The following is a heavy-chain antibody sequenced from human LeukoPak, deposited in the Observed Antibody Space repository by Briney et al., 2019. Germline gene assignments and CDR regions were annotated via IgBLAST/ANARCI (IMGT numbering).Heavy chain of an antibody. CDR1: GVIFSSYA. Sequence: PGGSLRLSCSASGVIFSSYAMHWGRQAPRKRLEYVSAISSRGGSTYYADSVKGRFTISRDNSKNTLYLQMSSLTAEDTAVYYCVKGSGRQLALDYWGQGILVTVSS. CDR2: ISSRGGST. CDR3: VKGSGRQLALDY. V-gene: IGHV3-64D*09. J-gene: IGHJ4*02. D-gene: IGHD6-13*01.